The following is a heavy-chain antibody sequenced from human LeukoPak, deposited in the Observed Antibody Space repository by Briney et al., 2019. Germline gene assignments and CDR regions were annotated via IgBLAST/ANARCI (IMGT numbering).Heavy chain of an antibody. CDR3: ARVRYCSGGSCSSPTYFDY. Sequence: SETLSLTCTVSGVSISSSNSYWGWIRQPPVKGLEWIGSIYYSGNAYYNASLKSQVSISIDTSKNQFPLKLSSVTAADTAVYFCARVRYCSGGSCSSPTYFDYWGQGTLVTVSS. D-gene: IGHD2-15*01. J-gene: IGHJ4*02. V-gene: IGHV4-39*06. CDR2: IYYSGNA. CDR1: GVSISSSNSY.